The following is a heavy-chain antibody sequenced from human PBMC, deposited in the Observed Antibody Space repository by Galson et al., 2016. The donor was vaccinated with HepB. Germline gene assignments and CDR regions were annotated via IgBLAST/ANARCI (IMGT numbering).Heavy chain of an antibody. V-gene: IGHV1-69*13. Sequence: SVKVSCKASGGTFSSYDISWVRQAPGQGLEWVGGIIPIFGTANYAQKFQGRVTINADESTSIAYMELSSLRSEDTAVYYCARGSSRASYYYYYSGMDVWGQGTTVTVSS. CDR2: IIPIFGTA. CDR1: GGTFSSYD. J-gene: IGHJ6*02. D-gene: IGHD6-13*01. CDR3: ARGSSRASYYYYYSGMDV.